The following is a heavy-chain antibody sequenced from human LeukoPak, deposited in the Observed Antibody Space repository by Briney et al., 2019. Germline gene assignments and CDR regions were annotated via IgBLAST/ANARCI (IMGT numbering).Heavy chain of an antibody. CDR3: ARTSIYYDSSGYRS. J-gene: IGHJ5*02. CDR1: GGSFSGYY. D-gene: IGHD3-22*01. CDR2: INHSGST. Sequence: SETLSLTCAVYGGSFSGYYWSWIRQPPGKGLEWIGEINHSGSTNYNPSLKSRVTISVNTSNNPFSLKLSSVTAADTAVYYCARTSIYYDSSGYRSWGRGTLVTVSS. V-gene: IGHV4-34*01.